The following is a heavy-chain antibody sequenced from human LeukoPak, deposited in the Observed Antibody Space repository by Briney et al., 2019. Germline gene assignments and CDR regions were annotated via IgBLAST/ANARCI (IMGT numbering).Heavy chain of an antibody. CDR1: EFTFSSYW. V-gene: IGHV3-7*01. CDR2: IKQDGGEK. CDR3: ARVGARQILEY. Sequence: GGSLRLSCAASEFTFSSYWMSWVRQAPGKGREWVAKIKQDGGEKYYLDSVKGRFTVSRDNAKNSLYLQMNSLRAEDTAVYYCARVGARQILEYWGQGTLVTVSS. D-gene: IGHD4-17*01. J-gene: IGHJ4*02.